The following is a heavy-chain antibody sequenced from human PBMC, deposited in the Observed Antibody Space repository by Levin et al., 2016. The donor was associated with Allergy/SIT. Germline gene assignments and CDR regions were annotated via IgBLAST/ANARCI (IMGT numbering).Heavy chain of an antibody. CDR1: GFTFSSYS. Sequence: GESLKISCAASGFTFSSYSMNWVRQAPGKGLEWVSSISSSSSYIYYADSVKGRFTISRDNAKNSLYLQMNSLRAEDTAVYYCARDLDYYDSSAYPTPDYWGQGTLVTVSS. CDR3: ARDLDYYDSSAYPTPDY. J-gene: IGHJ4*02. V-gene: IGHV3-21*01. CDR2: ISSSSSYI. D-gene: IGHD3-22*01.